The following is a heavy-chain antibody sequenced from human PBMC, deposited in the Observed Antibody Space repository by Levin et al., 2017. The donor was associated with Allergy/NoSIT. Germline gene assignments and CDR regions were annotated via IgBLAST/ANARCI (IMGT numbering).Heavy chain of an antibody. CDR3: ARGWRAVAGTVYFDY. CDR1: GGSISSYY. D-gene: IGHD6-19*01. J-gene: IGHJ4*02. V-gene: IGHV4-59*01. Sequence: ESLKISCTVSGGSISSYYWSWIRQPPGKGLEWIGYIYYSGSTNYNPSLKSRVTISVDTSKNQFSLKLSSVTAADTAVYYCARGWRAVAGTVYFDYWGQGTLVTVSS. CDR2: IYYSGST.